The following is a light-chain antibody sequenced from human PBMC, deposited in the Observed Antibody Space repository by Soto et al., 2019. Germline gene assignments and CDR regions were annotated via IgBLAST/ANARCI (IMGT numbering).Light chain of an antibody. CDR2: DAS. J-gene: IGKJ4*02. Sequence: DIQMTQSPSTLSASVGDSVTITCRASQSISRWLAGYQQKPGKAPKLLIYDASSLDSGVPARFSGSGSDTEFTLPINILQADDFATYHCQQYNRYSLTVGGGTKVEIK. V-gene: IGKV1-5*01. CDR1: QSISRW. CDR3: QQYNRYSLT.